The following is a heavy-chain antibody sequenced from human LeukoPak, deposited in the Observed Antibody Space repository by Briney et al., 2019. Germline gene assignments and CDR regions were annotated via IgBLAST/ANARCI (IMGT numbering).Heavy chain of an antibody. CDR2: ISSSGSTI. CDR3: AELGITMIGGV. V-gene: IGHV3-48*03. J-gene: IGHJ6*04. D-gene: IGHD3-10*02. Sequence: PGGSLRLSCAASGFTFSSYEMNWVRQAPGKGLEWVSYISSSGSTIYYADSGNGRFTISRDNAKDSLYLQMNSLRAEDTAVYYCAELGITMIGGVWGKGTTVTISS. CDR1: GFTFSSYE.